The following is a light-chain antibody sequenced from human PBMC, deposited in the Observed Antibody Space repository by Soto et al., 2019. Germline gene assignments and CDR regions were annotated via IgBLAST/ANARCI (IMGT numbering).Light chain of an antibody. CDR1: ESISNY. J-gene: IGKJ2*01. CDR2: GAS. V-gene: IGKV1-39*01. Sequence: DIQMTQSPSSLSASVGDRVTITCRASESISNYLNWYQQKPGKAPMLLIYGASSLQSGVPSRFSGSGSGTDFTLTITSLQPEDFATYYCQQSYSSPPYTVGQGTKLEIK. CDR3: QQSYSSPPYT.